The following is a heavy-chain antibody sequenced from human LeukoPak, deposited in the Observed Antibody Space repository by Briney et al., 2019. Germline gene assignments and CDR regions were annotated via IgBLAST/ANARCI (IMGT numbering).Heavy chain of an antibody. CDR3: ASIRVDSGYDSFDC. CDR1: GGSISPFY. J-gene: IGHJ4*02. D-gene: IGHD5-12*01. Sequence: KPSETLSLTCTVSGGSISPFYWNWIRQPPGKGLEWIGYIYYTGGTSYSPSLNSRATISVDTSKNQFSLRLSSVTAADTAVYYCASIRVDSGYDSFDCWGQGTLVTVSS. V-gene: IGHV4-59*08. CDR2: IYYTGGT.